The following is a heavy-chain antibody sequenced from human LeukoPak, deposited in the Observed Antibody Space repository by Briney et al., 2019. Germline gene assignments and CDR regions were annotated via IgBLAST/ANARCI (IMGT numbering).Heavy chain of an antibody. V-gene: IGHV3-23*01. CDR3: AKDGLYYDGSEHVYYFVS. CDR1: GFTFSRFA. CDR2: IIYSGGAT. D-gene: IGHD3-22*01. Sequence: GGTLRLSCAASGFTFSRFAMTWVRQGPGTGLEFVASIIYSGGATYYADSVKGRFTISRDNSKNTLYLQMNSLRAEDTALYYCAKDGLYYDGSEHVYYFVSWGQGTLVTVSS. J-gene: IGHJ4*02.